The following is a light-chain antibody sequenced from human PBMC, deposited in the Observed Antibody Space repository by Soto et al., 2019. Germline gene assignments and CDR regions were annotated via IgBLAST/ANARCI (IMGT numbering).Light chain of an antibody. CDR2: GAS. CDR1: QSVAKD. V-gene: IGKV3-15*01. J-gene: IGKJ1*01. Sequence: EIVITQSPATLSVSPGERVTLSCRASQSVAKDLAWYQHKPGQAPRLLIHGASTRATGIPARFSGSGSGTDFTLTISRMEPEDSAVYYCQQYGSSGTFGQGTKVDIK. CDR3: QQYGSSGT.